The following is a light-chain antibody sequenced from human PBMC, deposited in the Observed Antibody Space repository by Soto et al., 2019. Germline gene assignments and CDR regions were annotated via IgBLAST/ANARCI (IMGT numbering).Light chain of an antibody. J-gene: IGKJ3*01. CDR3: HQRSTWPPT. V-gene: IGKV3-11*01. CDR1: QTIDIY. Sequence: DIVLTQSPATLSLSPGERATLSCRASQTIDIYLAWYQQKPGQAPRLLIYDASNRATGIPARSSGSGSGTDFTLSIRGLEPEDSAVYYCHQRSTWPPTFGPGTKVEI. CDR2: DAS.